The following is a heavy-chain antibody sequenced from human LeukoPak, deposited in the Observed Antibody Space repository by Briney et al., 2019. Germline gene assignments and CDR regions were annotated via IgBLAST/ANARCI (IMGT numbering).Heavy chain of an antibody. V-gene: IGHV3-49*04. CDR2: IRSKAYGGTT. CDR1: GFTFCDYA. Sequence: PGGSLRLSCTASGFTFCDYAMSWARQAPGKGLEWVGFIRSKAYGGTTEYAASVKGRFTISRDDSRSIAYLQMNSLKTEDTAVYYCTRVVAAAGPGLYYYYYGMDVWGQGTTVTVSS. J-gene: IGHJ6*02. D-gene: IGHD6-13*01. CDR3: TRVVAAAGPGLYYYYYGMDV.